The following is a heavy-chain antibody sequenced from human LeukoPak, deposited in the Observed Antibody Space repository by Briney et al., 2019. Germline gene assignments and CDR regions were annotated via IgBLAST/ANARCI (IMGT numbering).Heavy chain of an antibody. J-gene: IGHJ4*02. D-gene: IGHD2-2*01. V-gene: IGHV3-15*01. Sequence: GGSLRLSCAASGFTLSNAWMSWVRQAPGKGLEWVGRIKSKTDGGTTDYAAPVKGRFTISRDDSKNTLYLQMNSLKTEDTAVYYCTTRVVVVVPAAIDYWGQGTLVTVSS. CDR1: GFTLSNAW. CDR3: TTRVVVVVPAAIDY. CDR2: IKSKTDGGTT.